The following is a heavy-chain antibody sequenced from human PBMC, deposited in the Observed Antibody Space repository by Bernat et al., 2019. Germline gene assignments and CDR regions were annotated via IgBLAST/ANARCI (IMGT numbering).Heavy chain of an antibody. CDR1: GGSISSSSYY. V-gene: IGHV4-39*01. J-gene: IGHJ4*02. CDR2: IYYSGTT. CDR3: ARTGGVAGNFDS. D-gene: IGHD6-19*01. Sequence: QLQLQESGPGLVKPSETLSLTCTVSGGSISSSSYYWGWIRQPPGKGLEWIGSIYYSGTTYYNPSLKSRVTISVDTSKNQFSLKLSSVTAADTAVYYCARTGGVAGNFDSWGQGTLVTVSS.